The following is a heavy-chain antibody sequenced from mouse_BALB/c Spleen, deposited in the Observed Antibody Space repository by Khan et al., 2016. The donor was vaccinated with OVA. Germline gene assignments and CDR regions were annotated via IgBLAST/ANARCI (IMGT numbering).Heavy chain of an antibody. V-gene: IGHV3-6*02. Sequence: EVQLQESGPGLVKPSQSLSLTCSVTGYSITSGYYWNWIRQFPGNKLEWMGYISYDGSNNYNPSLKNRISITRDTSENQFFLTLNSVTTEDTATYYCTRDKNYYGYLVYWGQGTLVTVSA. CDR1: GYSITSGYY. CDR3: TRDKNYYGYLVY. D-gene: IGHD1-2*01. J-gene: IGHJ3*01. CDR2: ISYDGSN.